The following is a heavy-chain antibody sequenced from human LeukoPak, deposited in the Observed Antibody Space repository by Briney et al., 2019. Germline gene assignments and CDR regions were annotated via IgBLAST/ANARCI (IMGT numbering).Heavy chain of an antibody. V-gene: IGHV3-21*01. J-gene: IGHJ4*02. CDR3: ARAELRFLEWLSHRFDY. CDR1: GFTFSSYS. CDR2: ISSSSSYI. Sequence: PGGSLRLSCAASGFTFSSYSMNWVRQAPGKGLEWVSSISSSSSYIYYADSVKGRFTISRDNAKNSLYLQMNSLRAEDTAVYYCARAELRFLEWLSHRFDYWGQGTLVTVSS. D-gene: IGHD3-3*01.